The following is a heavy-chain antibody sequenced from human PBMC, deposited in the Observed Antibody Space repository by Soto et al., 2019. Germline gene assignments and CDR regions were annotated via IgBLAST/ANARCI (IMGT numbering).Heavy chain of an antibody. CDR3: ARDHRGDYTWNDESAFFDY. Sequence: PGGSLRLSCAASGFTFSSYSINWVRQAPGKGLEWVSSISSSSSYIYYADSVKGRFTISRDNAKNSLYLQMNSLRAEDTAVYYCARDHRGDYTWNDESAFFDYWGQGTLVTVSS. J-gene: IGHJ4*02. V-gene: IGHV3-21*01. CDR2: ISSSSSYI. CDR1: GFTFSSYS. D-gene: IGHD1-20*01.